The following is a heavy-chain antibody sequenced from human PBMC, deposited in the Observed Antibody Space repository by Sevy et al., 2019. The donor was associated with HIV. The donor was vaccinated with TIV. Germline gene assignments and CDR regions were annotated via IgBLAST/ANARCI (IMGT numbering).Heavy chain of an antibody. D-gene: IGHD2-2*02. CDR1: GFTFSSYA. Sequence: GESLKISCAASGFTFSSYAMSWVRQAPGKGLEWVSAISGSGGSTYYADSVKGRFTISRDNSKNTLYLQMNSLRAEDTAVYYCAKGGYCSRTSCYTDAFDIWGQGTMVTVSS. CDR2: ISGSGGST. J-gene: IGHJ3*02. V-gene: IGHV3-23*01. CDR3: AKGGYCSRTSCYTDAFDI.